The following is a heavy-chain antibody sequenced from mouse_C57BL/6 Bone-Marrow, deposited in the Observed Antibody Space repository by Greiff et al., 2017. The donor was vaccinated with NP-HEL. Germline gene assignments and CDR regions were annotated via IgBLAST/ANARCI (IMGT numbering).Heavy chain of an antibody. D-gene: IGHD1-1*01. CDR3: ARQGAQFITTVVAPYAMDY. J-gene: IGHJ4*01. CDR1: GFTFSDYY. CDR2: ISNGGGST. V-gene: IGHV5-12*01. Sequence: EVKLEESGGGLVQPGGSLKLSCAASGFTFSDYYMYWVRQTPEKRLEWVAYISNGGGSTYSPDTVKGRFTISRDNAKNTLYLQMSRLKSEDTAMYYCARQGAQFITTVVAPYAMDYWGQGTSVTVSS.